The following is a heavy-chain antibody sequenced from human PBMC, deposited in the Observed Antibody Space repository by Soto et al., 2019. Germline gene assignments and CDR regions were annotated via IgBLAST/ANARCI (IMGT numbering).Heavy chain of an antibody. D-gene: IGHD6-13*01. V-gene: IGHV4-30-4*01. CDR2: IYYSGDT. J-gene: IGHJ5*02. CDR1: GASIYNGGYF. CDR3: ARRDSSSWYYWFDP. Sequence: SETLSLTCSVSGASIYNGGYFWSWIRQPPGKGLEWIGYIYYSGDTSYNPSLKSRVTISIDTSKKQFSLKLSSVTAADTAVYYCARRDSSSWYYWFDPWGQGTLVTVSS.